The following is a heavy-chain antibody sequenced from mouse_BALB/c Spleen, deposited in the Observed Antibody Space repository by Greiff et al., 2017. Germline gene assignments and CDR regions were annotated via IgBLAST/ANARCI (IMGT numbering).Heavy chain of an antibody. Sequence: QVQLQQSGAELVRPGTSVKISCKASGYTFTNYWLGWVKQRPGHGLEWIGDIYPGGGYTNYNEKFKGKATLTADTSSSTAYMQLSSLTSEDSAVYFWARGDGNYDYYAMDYWGQGTSVTVSS. J-gene: IGHJ4*01. D-gene: IGHD2-1*01. CDR3: ARGDGNYDYYAMDY. CDR2: IYPGGGYT. CDR1: GYTFTNYW. V-gene: IGHV1-63*02.